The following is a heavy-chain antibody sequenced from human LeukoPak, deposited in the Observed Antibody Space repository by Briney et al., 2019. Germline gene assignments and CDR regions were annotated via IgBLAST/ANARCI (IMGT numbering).Heavy chain of an antibody. CDR2: ISGSGGST. V-gene: IGHV3-23*01. CDR1: GFTFSSYS. CDR3: ARAPAMIGYYFDY. D-gene: IGHD2-2*01. Sequence: QPGGSLRLSCAASGFTFSSYSMSWVRQAPGKGLEWVSAISGSGGSTYYADSVKGRFTISRDNSKNTLYLQMNSLRAEDTAVYYCARAPAMIGYYFDYWGQGTLVTVSS. J-gene: IGHJ4*02.